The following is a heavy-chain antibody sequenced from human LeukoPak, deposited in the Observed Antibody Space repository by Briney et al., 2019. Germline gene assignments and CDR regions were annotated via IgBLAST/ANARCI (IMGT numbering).Heavy chain of an antibody. CDR2: ISSSSSYI. V-gene: IGHV3-21*01. D-gene: IGHD6-13*01. Sequence: GGSLRLSCAASGFTFSSYSMNWVRQAPGKGLEWVSSISSSSSYIYYADSVKGRFTISRDDAKNSLYLQMNSLRAEDTAVYYCARDLRYSSSWYLSPFDYWGQGTLVTVSS. CDR3: ARDLRYSSSWYLSPFDY. CDR1: GFTFSSYS. J-gene: IGHJ4*02.